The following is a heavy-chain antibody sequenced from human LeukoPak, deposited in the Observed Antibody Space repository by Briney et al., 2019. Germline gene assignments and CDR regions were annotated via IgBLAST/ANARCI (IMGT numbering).Heavy chain of an antibody. Sequence: GGSLRLSCAASGFTFSSYGMHWVRQAPGKGLEWVAVIWYDGSNKYYADSVKGRFTISRDNSKNTLYLQMNSLRAEDTAVYYCATHYGDRPYDAFDIWGQGTMVTVSS. V-gene: IGHV3-33*08. CDR3: ATHYGDRPYDAFDI. D-gene: IGHD4-17*01. CDR2: IWYDGSNK. CDR1: GFTFSSYG. J-gene: IGHJ3*02.